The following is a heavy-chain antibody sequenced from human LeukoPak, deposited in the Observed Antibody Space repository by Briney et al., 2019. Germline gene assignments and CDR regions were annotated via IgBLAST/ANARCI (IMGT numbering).Heavy chain of an antibody. Sequence: SETLSLTCTVSGGSITSSLYYWGWIRQPPGKGLEWIGIIYYSGSTYYNPSLKSRVAISVDTSKNQFSLKLNSVTAADTAAYYCAREDYDKSYSDYWGQGTLVSVSS. CDR1: GGSITSSLYY. V-gene: IGHV4-39*02. J-gene: IGHJ4*02. CDR2: IYYSGST. CDR3: AREDYDKSYSDY. D-gene: IGHD3-22*01.